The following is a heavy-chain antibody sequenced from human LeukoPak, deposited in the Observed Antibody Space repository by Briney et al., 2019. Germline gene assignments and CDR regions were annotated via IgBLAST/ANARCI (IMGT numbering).Heavy chain of an antibody. J-gene: IGHJ4*02. D-gene: IGHD4-17*01. CDR1: GGSISNYY. V-gene: IGHV4-59*01. CDR3: ARAYGDPFLFDY. CDR2: IYSSGST. Sequence: KTSETLSLTCTVSGGSISNYYWNWIRQPPGKGLEWIGYIYSSGSTNYNPSLKSRVTVSLGASRNQFSLRLSSVTAADTAVYYCARAYGDPFLFDYWGQGTLVTVSS.